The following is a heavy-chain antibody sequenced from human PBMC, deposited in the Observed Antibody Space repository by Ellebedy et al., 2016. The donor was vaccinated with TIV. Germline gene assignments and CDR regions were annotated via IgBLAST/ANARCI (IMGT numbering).Heavy chain of an antibody. CDR2: IKGDGSRT. J-gene: IGHJ5*02. V-gene: IGHV3-74*03. Sequence: PGGSLRLSCEVSGFSLRNYWIHWVRQITGKGLVWLSHIKGDGSRTKYADSVKGRFTISRENAKNALFLQMDGLRVDDSAVYYCVGFGVFNLWGQGAPVTVSS. D-gene: IGHD3-3*01. CDR1: GFSLRNYW. CDR3: VGFGVFNL.